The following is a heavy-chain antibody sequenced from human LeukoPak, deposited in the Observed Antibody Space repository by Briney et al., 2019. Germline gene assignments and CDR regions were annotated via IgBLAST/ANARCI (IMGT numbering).Heavy chain of an antibody. V-gene: IGHV4-59*08. CDR2: IYYSGST. CDR1: GGSISNYY. Sequence: SETLSLTCTVSGGSISNYYWSWIRQPPGKRLEWIGYIYYSGSTNYNPSLKSRVTISVDTSKNQFSLKLSSVTAADTAVYYCARHDYNSSPQWGQGTLVTVSS. CDR3: ARHDYNSSPQ. D-gene: IGHD6-13*01. J-gene: IGHJ4*02.